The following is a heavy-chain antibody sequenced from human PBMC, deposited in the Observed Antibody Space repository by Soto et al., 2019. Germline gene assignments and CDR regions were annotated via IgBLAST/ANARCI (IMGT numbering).Heavy chain of an antibody. D-gene: IGHD2-2*01. CDR1: GFSLSADGVG. J-gene: IGHJ3*01. CDR3: AHAYGGTSWPNDAFDV. V-gene: IGHV2-5*02. CDR2: IYWDDDQ. Sequence: QITLKESGPTLVKPRQTLTLTCTFSGFSLSADGVGVGWIRQPPGQALEWLALIYWDDDQRYSPSLKTRLTITKDTSNKQVVLTMTNMDPVDTATYYCAHAYGGTSWPNDAFDVWGQGTVVTVSS.